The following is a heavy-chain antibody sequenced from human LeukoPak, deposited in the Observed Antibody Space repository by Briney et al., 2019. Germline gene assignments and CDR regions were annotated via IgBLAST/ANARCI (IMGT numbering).Heavy chain of an antibody. J-gene: IGHJ3*02. D-gene: IGHD2-2*01. CDR1: GFTFSSYS. CDR3: ARGLVRTKDIVVVPAATNGDAFDI. CDR2: ISISSSYI. Sequence: PGGSLRLSCAASGFTFSSYSMNWVRQAPGKGLEWFSSISISSSYIYYADSVKGRFTISRDNAKNSLYLQINSLRAEDTAVYYCARGLVRTKDIVVVPAATNGDAFDIWGQGTMVTVSS. V-gene: IGHV3-21*01.